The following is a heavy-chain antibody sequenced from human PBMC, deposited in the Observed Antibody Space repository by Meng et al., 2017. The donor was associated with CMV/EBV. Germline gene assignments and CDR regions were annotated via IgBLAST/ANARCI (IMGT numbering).Heavy chain of an antibody. D-gene: IGHD2/OR15-2a*01. V-gene: IGHV4-34*01. CDR2: INHSGST. J-gene: IGHJ3*02. CDR1: GGSFSGYY. Sequence: SETLSLTCAVYGGSFSGYYWSWIRQPPGKGLEWIGEINHSGSTNYNPSLKSRVTISVDTSKNQFSLKLSSVTAEDTAVYYCARESPIGVDIWGQGTMVTVSS. CDR3: ARESPIGVDI.